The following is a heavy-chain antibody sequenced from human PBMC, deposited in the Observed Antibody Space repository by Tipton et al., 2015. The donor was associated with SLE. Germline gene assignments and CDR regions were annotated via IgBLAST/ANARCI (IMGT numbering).Heavy chain of an antibody. V-gene: IGHV1-8*01. Sequence: QLVQSGAEVKKSGASVKVSCKASGYTFTSNDIVWVRQAPGQGLEWMGWMNPISGNTGSAQKFQGRVTMTRDNSISTAYMELSSLRSEDTAVYYCASVLSYCSSTSCARPYYYYMDVWGKGTTVTVSS. CDR3: ASVLSYCSSTSCARPYYYYMDV. CDR1: GYTFTSND. J-gene: IGHJ6*03. CDR2: MNPISGNT. D-gene: IGHD2-2*01.